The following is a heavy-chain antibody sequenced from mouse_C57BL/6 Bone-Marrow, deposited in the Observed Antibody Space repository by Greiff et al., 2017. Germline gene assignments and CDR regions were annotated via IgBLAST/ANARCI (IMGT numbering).Heavy chain of an antibody. CDR1: GFSLTSYG. CDR3: ARNDYDEGCAY. CDR2: IWSGGST. V-gene: IGHV2-2*01. J-gene: IGHJ3*01. Sequence: QVQLQQSGPGLVQPSQSLSITCTVSGFSLTSYGVHWVRQSPGKGLEWLGVIWSGGSTDYNAAFISRLSISKDNSKSQVCFKMNSLQADDTAIYYCARNDYDEGCAYWGQGTLVTVSA. D-gene: IGHD2-4*01.